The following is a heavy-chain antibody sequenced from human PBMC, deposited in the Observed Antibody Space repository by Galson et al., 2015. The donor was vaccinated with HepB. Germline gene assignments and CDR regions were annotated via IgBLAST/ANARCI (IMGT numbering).Heavy chain of an antibody. CDR1: GYRFTDNY. CDR3: ARGSGSSWFDS. V-gene: IGHV1-2*04. CDR2: INPNTGGT. D-gene: IGHD6-13*01. Sequence: SVKVSCKASGYRFTDNYVHWVRLAPGQGLEWMGWINPNTGGTNYAQNFKGWFTMTRDTSINTAYMEFGRLRSDDTAIYYCARGSGSSWFDSWGQGTPITVSS. J-gene: IGHJ5*01.